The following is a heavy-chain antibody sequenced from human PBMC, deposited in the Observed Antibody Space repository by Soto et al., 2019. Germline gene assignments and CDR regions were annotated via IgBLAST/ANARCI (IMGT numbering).Heavy chain of an antibody. CDR2: ISYDGSNK. J-gene: IGHJ6*02. CDR3: AKDFRSGLQWLVPLYYYYGMDV. D-gene: IGHD6-19*01. V-gene: IGHV3-30*18. CDR1: GFTFSSYG. Sequence: GGSLRLSCAASGFTFSSYGMHWVRQAPGKGLEWVAVISYDGSNKYYADSVKGRFTISRDNSKNTLYLQMNSLRAEDTAVYYCAKDFRSGLQWLVPLYYYYGMDVWGQGTTVTVSS.